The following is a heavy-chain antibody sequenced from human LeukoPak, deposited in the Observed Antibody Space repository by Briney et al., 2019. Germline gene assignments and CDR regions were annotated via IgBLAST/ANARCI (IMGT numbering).Heavy chain of an antibody. CDR3: ARQRSGSYFRSYYFDY. D-gene: IGHD1-26*01. CDR1: GGSISTYY. V-gene: IGHV4-39*01. J-gene: IGHJ4*02. Sequence: PSETLSLTCTVSGGSISTYYWSWIRQPPGKGLEWIGSIYYSGSTYYNPSLKSRVTISVDTSKNQFSLKLSSVTAADTAVYYCARQRSGSYFRSYYFDYWGQGTLVTVSS. CDR2: IYYSGST.